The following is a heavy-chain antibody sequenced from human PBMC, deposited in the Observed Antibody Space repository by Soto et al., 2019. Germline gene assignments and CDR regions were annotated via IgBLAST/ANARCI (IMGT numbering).Heavy chain of an antibody. Sequence: SETLSLTCSVSGVSISSYFWSWIRQPPGRGLEWIGYTYHRGSTYYNPSLKSRLIISIDTSKNQFSLKVGSVTAAGTAVYYCASSSLYGMDVWGQGTTVTVSS. V-gene: IGHV4-59*04. CDR1: GVSISSYF. CDR2: TYHRGST. J-gene: IGHJ6*02. D-gene: IGHD1-1*01. CDR3: ASSSLYGMDV.